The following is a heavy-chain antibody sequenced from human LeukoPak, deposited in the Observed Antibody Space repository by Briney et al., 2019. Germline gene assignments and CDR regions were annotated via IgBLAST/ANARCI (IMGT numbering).Heavy chain of an antibody. CDR3: ARDNSVRDEAWWFNP. Sequence: ASVKVSCKVSGYTLTELSMHWVRQAPGKGLEWMGGFDPEDGETIYVQKFQGRVTLTRHMSTSTDYLELSSLRSEDTAVYYCARDNSVRDEAWWFNPWGQGTLVTVSS. J-gene: IGHJ5*02. V-gene: IGHV1-24*01. CDR2: FDPEDGET. CDR1: GYTLTELS. D-gene: IGHD3-10*01.